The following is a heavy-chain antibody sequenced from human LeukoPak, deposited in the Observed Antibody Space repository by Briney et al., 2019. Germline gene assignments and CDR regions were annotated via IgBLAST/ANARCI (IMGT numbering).Heavy chain of an antibody. CDR1: GGSFSGYY. Sequence: KASETLSLTCAVYGGSFSGYYWSWIRQPPGKGLEWIGEINHSGSTNYNPSLKSRVIISVDTSKNQFSLKLSSVTAADTAVYYCARGLSAIAYWGQGTLVTVSS. V-gene: IGHV4-34*01. J-gene: IGHJ4*02. CDR2: INHSGST. CDR3: ARGLSAIAY. D-gene: IGHD2-15*01.